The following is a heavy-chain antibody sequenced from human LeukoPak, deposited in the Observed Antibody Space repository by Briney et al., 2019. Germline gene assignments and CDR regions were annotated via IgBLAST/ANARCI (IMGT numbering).Heavy chain of an antibody. D-gene: IGHD6-13*01. CDR2: IYYSGST. Sequence: PSGTLSLTCTVSGGSISSYYWSWIRQPPGKGLEWIGYIYYSGSTNYNPSLKSRVTISVDTSKNQFSLKLSSVTAADTAVYYCARVPPSSSWYGGMDVWGQGTTVTVSS. CDR1: GGSISSYY. J-gene: IGHJ6*02. V-gene: IGHV4-59*01. CDR3: ARVPPSSSWYGGMDV.